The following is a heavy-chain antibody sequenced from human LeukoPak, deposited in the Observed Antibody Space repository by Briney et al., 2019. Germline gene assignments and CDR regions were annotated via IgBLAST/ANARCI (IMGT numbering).Heavy chain of an antibody. J-gene: IGHJ2*01. CDR2: IRYDGSDT. CDR3: AKDSGYSSKYWYFNL. V-gene: IGHV3-30*02. Sequence: GGSLRLSCAASGFTFSAYGMHWVRQAPGKGLEWGAFIRYDGSDTYYADSMKGRFSISRDNSKDTLYVQMSSLRAEDTAVYYCAKDSGYSSKYWYFNLWGRGTLVTVSS. D-gene: IGHD2-15*01. CDR1: GFTFSAYG.